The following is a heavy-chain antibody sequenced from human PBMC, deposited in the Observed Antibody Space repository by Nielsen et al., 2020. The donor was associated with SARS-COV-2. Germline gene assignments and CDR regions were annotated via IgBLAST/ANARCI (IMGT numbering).Heavy chain of an antibody. J-gene: IGHJ4*02. CDR1: GGSISSGGYY. V-gene: IGHV4-31*03. CDR3: ARDRGTTGLVDY. D-gene: IGHD2/OR15-2a*01. CDR2: IYYSGST. Sequence: SETLSLTCTASGGSISSGGYYWSWIRQHPGKGLEWIGYIYYSGSTYYNPSLKSRVTISVDTSKNQFSLKLSSVTAADTAVYYCARDRGTTGLVDYWGQGTLVTVSS.